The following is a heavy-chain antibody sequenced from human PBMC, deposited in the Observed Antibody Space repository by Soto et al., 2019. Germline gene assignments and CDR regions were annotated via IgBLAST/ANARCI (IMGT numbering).Heavy chain of an antibody. V-gene: IGHV3-48*02. CDR3: WRDPALGAYYPPNFYY. CDR2: ISVPGRSI. D-gene: IGHD3-10*01. CDR1: GFNFRLYT. J-gene: IGHJ4*02. Sequence: LILSGAASGFNFRLYTMDWVRQAPVRWRVGVSYISVPGRSIYYADSVKGLFVISGDNAQSSLYLQLDTRRDESTTVYYCWRDPALGAYYPPNFYYWGQGALVTVSS.